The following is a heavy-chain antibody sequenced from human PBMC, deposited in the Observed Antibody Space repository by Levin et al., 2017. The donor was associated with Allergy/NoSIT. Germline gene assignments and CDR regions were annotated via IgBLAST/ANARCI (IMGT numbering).Heavy chain of an antibody. V-gene: IGHV3-11*05. D-gene: IGHD6-13*01. CDR3: ARDYSSSWYYAPYGMDV. J-gene: IGHJ6*02. CDR1: GFTFSDYY. CDR2: ISSSSSYT. Sequence: GGSLRLSCAASGFTFSDYYMSWIRQAPGKGLEWVSYISSSSSYTNYADSVKGRFTISRDNAKNSLYLQMNSLRAEDTAVYYCARDYSSSWYYAPYGMDVWGQGTTVTVSS.